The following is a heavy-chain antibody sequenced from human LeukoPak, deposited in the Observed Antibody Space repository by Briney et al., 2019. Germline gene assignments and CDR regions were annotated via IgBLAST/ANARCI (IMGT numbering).Heavy chain of an antibody. J-gene: IGHJ4*02. CDR2: ISYDGNNK. Sequence: GGSLRLSCAASGFTFSSFAMHWVRPAPGKGLEWMTVISYDGNNKYYGDSVKGRFTISRDNSKSTLYLQMNNLRAEDTAVYYCAKDSPRGDTTYFDSWGQGTLVTVSS. CDR3: AKDSPRGDTTYFDS. V-gene: IGHV3-30*04. CDR1: GFTFSSFA. D-gene: IGHD3-10*01.